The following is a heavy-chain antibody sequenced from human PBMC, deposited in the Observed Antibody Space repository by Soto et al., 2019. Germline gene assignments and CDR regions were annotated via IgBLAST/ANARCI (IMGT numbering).Heavy chain of an antibody. V-gene: IGHV3-23*01. D-gene: IGHD2-15*01. CDR1: GFPFSTYA. CDR3: AKRRGAGGHFDY. J-gene: IGHJ4*02. Sequence: EVELLESGGGLVQPGGPLRLPGPAPGFPFSTYAMGWVRQAPGKGLEWVPVVSSGGGTHNADSVNGRFTVSRDNSKNTLSLQMNSLRADDTAVYYCAKRRGAGGHFDYWGQGALVTVSS. CDR2: VSSGGGT.